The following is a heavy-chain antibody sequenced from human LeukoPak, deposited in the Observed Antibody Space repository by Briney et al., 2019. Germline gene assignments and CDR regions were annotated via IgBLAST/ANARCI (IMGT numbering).Heavy chain of an antibody. CDR1: GGSLSSYY. Sequence: PSETLSLTCTVSGGSLSSYYWIWIRQPAGKGLEWIGRIHTSGNADYNPSLKSRVTMSVDTSENQFSLRLRSVTAADTAVYYCTRDPGDYNHDWYFDLWGRGTLISVSS. V-gene: IGHV4-4*07. CDR2: IHTSGNA. CDR3: TRDPGDYNHDWYFDL. J-gene: IGHJ2*01. D-gene: IGHD4-17*01.